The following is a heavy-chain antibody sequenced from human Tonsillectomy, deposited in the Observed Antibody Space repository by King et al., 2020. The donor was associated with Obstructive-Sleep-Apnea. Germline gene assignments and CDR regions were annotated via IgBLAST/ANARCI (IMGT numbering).Heavy chain of an antibody. D-gene: IGHD3-10*01. Sequence: LQLVQSGAEVKKPGESLRISCKGSGYSFTSYWISWVRQMPGKGREWVGSIDPSDSYTNYSPSFQGHVTISADKPISTAYLQWSSLKASDTAMYYCASLLVRGRFDGGACDLWGQGTMVTVSS. CDR3: ASLLVRGRFDGGACDL. CDR2: IDPSDSYT. J-gene: IGHJ3*01. CDR1: GYSFTSYW. V-gene: IGHV5-10-1*01.